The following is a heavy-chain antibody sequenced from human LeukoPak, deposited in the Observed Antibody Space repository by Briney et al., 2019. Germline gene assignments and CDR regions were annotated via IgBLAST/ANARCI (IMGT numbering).Heavy chain of an antibody. D-gene: IGHD6-13*01. V-gene: IGHV1-2*06. Sequence: GASVKVSCKASGYTFTSYDINWVRQAPGQGLEWMGRINPNSGGTNYAQKFQGRVTMTRDTSISTAYMELSRLRSDDTAVYYCARAISSSSYYFDYWGQGTLVTVSS. J-gene: IGHJ4*02. CDR3: ARAISSSSYYFDY. CDR1: GYTFTSYD. CDR2: INPNSGGT.